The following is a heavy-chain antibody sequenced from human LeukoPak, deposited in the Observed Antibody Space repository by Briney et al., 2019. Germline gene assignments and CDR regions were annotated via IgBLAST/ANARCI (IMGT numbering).Heavy chain of an antibody. CDR1: GYTFTSYG. V-gene: IGHV1-18*04. Sequence: ASVKVSCKASGYTFTSYGISWVRQAPGQGLEWMGWVSAYNGNTNYAQKLQGRVTMTTDTSTSPAYMELRSLRSDDTAVYYCAGARDWNDVLDYWGQGTLVTVSS. J-gene: IGHJ4*02. D-gene: IGHD1-1*01. CDR3: AGARDWNDVLDY. CDR2: VSAYNGNT.